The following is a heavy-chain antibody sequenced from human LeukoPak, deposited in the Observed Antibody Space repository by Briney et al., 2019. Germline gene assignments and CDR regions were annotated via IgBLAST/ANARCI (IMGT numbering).Heavy chain of an antibody. CDR1: GGSISSYY. Sequence: SETLSLTCTVSGGSISSYYWSWIRQPAGKGLEWIGRIYTSGSTNYNPSLKSRVTISVDTSKNQFSLKLSSVTAADTAVYYCASYDSSGYRPPFDYWGQGTLVTVSS. D-gene: IGHD3-22*01. V-gene: IGHV4-4*07. CDR2: IYTSGST. J-gene: IGHJ4*02. CDR3: ASYDSSGYRPPFDY.